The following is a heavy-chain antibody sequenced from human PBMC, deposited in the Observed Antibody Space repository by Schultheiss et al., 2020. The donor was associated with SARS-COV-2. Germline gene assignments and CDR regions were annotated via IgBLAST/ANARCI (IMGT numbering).Heavy chain of an antibody. D-gene: IGHD6-13*01. CDR1: GGSTSSYY. CDR3: ARVWSSTWPEAFDY. CDR2: INHSGST. J-gene: IGHJ4*02. V-gene: IGHV4-34*01. Sequence: SETLSLTCTVSGGSTSSYYWSWIRQPPGKGLEWIGEINHSGSTNYNPSLKSRVTISVDTSKNQFSLKLSSVTAADTAVYYCARVWSSTWPEAFDYWGQGTLVTVSS.